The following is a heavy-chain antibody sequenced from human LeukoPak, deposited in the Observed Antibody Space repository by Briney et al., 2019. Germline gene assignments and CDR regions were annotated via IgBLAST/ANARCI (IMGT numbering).Heavy chain of an antibody. CDR3: ARHMDTAMAPTFDY. CDR2: IYPGDSDT. CDR1: GYRLTNNW. D-gene: IGHD5-18*01. V-gene: IGHV5-51*01. Sequence: GESLKISCKISGYRLTNNWIGWVRKVPGKGLEWMGLIYPGDSDTRYSPSFQGQVTISADKSISTAYLQWSSLKASDTAMYYCARHMDTAMAPTFDYWGQGTLVTVSS. J-gene: IGHJ4*02.